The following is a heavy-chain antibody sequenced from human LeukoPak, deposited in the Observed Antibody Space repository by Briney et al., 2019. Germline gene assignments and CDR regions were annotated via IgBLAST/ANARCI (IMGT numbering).Heavy chain of an antibody. CDR3: ARDRVRGVLNWFDP. D-gene: IGHD3-16*01. CDR2: ISSSSSYT. CDR1: GFTLSDYY. Sequence: GGSLRLSCAASGFTLSDYYMSWIRQAPGKGLEWVSYISSSSSYTNYADSVKGRFTISRDNAKNSLYLQMNSLRAEDTAVYYCARDRVRGVLNWFDPWGQGTLVTVSS. J-gene: IGHJ5*02. V-gene: IGHV3-11*06.